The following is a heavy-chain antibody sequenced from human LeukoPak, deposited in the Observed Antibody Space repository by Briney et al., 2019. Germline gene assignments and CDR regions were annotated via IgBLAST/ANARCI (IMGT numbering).Heavy chain of an antibody. J-gene: IGHJ5*02. Sequence: ASVKVSCKASGYTFTSYGISWVRQAPGQGLEWMGWISAYSGNTNYAQKLQGRVTMTTDTSTSTAYMELRSLRSEDTAVYYCARDHDYGDYGNWFDPWGQGTLVTVSS. CDR3: ARDHDYGDYGNWFDP. V-gene: IGHV1-18*01. D-gene: IGHD4-17*01. CDR2: ISAYSGNT. CDR1: GYTFTSYG.